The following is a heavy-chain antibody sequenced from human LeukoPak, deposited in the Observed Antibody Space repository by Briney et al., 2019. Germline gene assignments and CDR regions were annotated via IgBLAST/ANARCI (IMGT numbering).Heavy chain of an antibody. V-gene: IGHV4-59*08. Sequence: SETLSLTCAVYGGSFSGYYWSWIRQPPGKGLEWIGYIYYSGSTNYNPSLKSRVTISVDTSKNQFSLKLSSVTAADTAVYYCARTSSGFYYYDSSGDAFDIWGQGTVVTVSS. J-gene: IGHJ3*02. CDR2: IYYSGST. D-gene: IGHD3-22*01. CDR3: ARTSSGFYYYDSSGDAFDI. CDR1: GGSFSGYY.